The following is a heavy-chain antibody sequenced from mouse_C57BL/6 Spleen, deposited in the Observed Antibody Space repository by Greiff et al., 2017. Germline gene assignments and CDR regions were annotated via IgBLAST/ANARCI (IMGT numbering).Heavy chain of an antibody. CDR1: GYSFTGYF. V-gene: IGHV1-20*01. Sequence: VQLQQSGPELVKPGDSVKISCKASGYSFTGYFMNWVMQSHGKSLEWIGRINPYNGDTFYNQKFKGKATLTVDKSSSTAHMELRSLTSEDSAVYYCARGGIYYGNYDWYFDVWGTGTTVTVSS. CDR2: INPYNGDT. D-gene: IGHD2-1*01. CDR3: ARGGIYYGNYDWYFDV. J-gene: IGHJ1*03.